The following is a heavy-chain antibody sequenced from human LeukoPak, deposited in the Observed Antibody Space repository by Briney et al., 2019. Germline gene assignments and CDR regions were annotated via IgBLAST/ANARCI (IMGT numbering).Heavy chain of an antibody. J-gene: IGHJ6*03. Sequence: ASVKVSCKVSGYTLTELSMHWVRQAPGKGLEWMGGFDPEDGETIYAQKFQGRVTMTEDTSTDTAYMELSSLRSEDTAVYYCATTTVATYGYYHYYMDVWGKGTTVTVSS. CDR3: ATTTVATYGYYHYYMDV. V-gene: IGHV1-24*01. CDR2: FDPEDGET. CDR1: GYTLTELS. D-gene: IGHD4-11*01.